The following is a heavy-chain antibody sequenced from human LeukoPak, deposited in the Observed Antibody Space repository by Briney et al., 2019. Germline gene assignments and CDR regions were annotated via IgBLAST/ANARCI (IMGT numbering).Heavy chain of an antibody. D-gene: IGHD6-19*01. CDR3: ATAQWAVAGYFDY. CDR2: INPNGGST. CDR1: GYTFTSWY. V-gene: IGHV1-46*01. J-gene: IGHJ4*02. Sequence: ASVKVSCKASGYTFTSWYMHWVRQAPGQGLEWMGIINPNGGSTTYPQRFQGRVTMTRDTSTDTVYMELSSLRSEDTAVYYCATAQWAVAGYFDYWGQGTLVTVSS.